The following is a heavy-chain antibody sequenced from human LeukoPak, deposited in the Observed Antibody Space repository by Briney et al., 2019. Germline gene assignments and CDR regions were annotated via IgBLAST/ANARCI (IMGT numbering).Heavy chain of an antibody. CDR1: GGTFSSYA. Sequence: ASVKVSCKASGGTFSSYAISWVRQAPGQGLAWMGGIIPIFGTANYAQKFQGRVTITADESTSTAYMELSSLRSEDTAVYYCARVYIGYSSGWSHFDFWGQGTLVTVSS. CDR3: ARVYIGYSSGWSHFDF. D-gene: IGHD6-19*01. CDR2: IIPIFGTA. J-gene: IGHJ4*02. V-gene: IGHV1-69*13.